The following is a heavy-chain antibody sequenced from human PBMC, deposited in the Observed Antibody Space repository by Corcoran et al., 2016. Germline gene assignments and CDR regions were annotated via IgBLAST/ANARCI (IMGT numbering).Heavy chain of an antibody. J-gene: IGHJ4*02. Sequence: EVHLVESGGALVQPGGSLRLACAASGFTFSNHIMTWVRQVPGKGPEWVANINQDGSDRRYADSVKGRFTISRDNAGRSLYLQMNSLGVEDSAIYYCARWILRNSWTIDYWGQGTLVTVSP. CDR3: ARWILRNSWTIDY. D-gene: IGHD2-2*03. CDR2: INQDGSDR. V-gene: IGHV3-7*01. CDR1: GFTFSNHI.